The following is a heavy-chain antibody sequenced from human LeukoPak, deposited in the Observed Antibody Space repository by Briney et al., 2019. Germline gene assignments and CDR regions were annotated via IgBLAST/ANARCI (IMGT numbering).Heavy chain of an antibody. Sequence: PGGSLRLSCAASGFTFSSYAMSWVRQAPGKGLEWVANIKQDGSEENYVDSVKGRFTISRDNAKDTLYLHMNSLTAEDTAVYYCARGAKWAYYFDYWGQGTLVTVSS. CDR2: IKQDGSEE. D-gene: IGHD1-26*01. V-gene: IGHV3-7*01. CDR3: ARGAKWAYYFDY. CDR1: GFTFSSYA. J-gene: IGHJ4*02.